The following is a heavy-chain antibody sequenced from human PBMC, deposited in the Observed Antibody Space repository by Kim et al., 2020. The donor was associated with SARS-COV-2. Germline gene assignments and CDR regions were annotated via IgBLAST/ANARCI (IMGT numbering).Heavy chain of an antibody. Sequence: SETLSLTCGIFDGSLNGFYWNWIRQPPGKGLEWIGEINYSGTTNSNPSLKSRLTISVDTSKNQFSLSLSSVTAADTAVYYCARVVNSTQIGFDSWGQGTLVTVSS. D-gene: IGHD2-2*01. CDR2: INYSGTT. V-gene: IGHV4-34*01. J-gene: IGHJ4*02. CDR3: ARVVNSTQIGFDS. CDR1: DGSLNGFY.